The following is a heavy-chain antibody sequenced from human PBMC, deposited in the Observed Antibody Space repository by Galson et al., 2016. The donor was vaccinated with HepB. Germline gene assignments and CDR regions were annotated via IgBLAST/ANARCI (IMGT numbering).Heavy chain of an antibody. CDR1: GFTFSDHY. D-gene: IGHD3-10*01. CDR3: AKLRTYYSGRWFDC. J-gene: IGHJ4*02. V-gene: IGHV3-7*01. CDR2: IKHDGSAT. Sequence: SLRLSCAASGFTFSDHYMDWVRQAPGKGPEWVANIKHDGSATYYVDSVKGRFTISRDNAKNPLYLQMNSLRAEDTAIYYCAKLRTYYSGRWFDCWGQGTLVTVSS.